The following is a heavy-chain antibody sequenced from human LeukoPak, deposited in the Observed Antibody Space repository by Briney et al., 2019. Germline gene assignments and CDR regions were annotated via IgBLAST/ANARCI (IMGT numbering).Heavy chain of an antibody. CDR1: AFTFSSYS. CDR2: ISSSSYI. Sequence: PGGSLRLSCAASAFTFSSYSMNWVRQAPGKGLEWVSSISSSSYIYYADSVEGRFTISRDNAKNSLYLQMNSLRAEDTAVYYCARAGLDYYYMDVWGKGTTVTVSS. CDR3: ARAGLDYYYMDV. J-gene: IGHJ6*03. V-gene: IGHV3-21*01.